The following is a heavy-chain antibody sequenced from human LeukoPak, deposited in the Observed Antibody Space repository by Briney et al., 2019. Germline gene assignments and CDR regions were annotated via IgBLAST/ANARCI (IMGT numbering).Heavy chain of an antibody. CDR3: ARNAIFGVVSFYYYGMDV. D-gene: IGHD3-3*01. CDR2: IYYSGRT. V-gene: IGHV4-61*05. CDR1: GGSISSSSYY. Sequence: SETLSLTCTVSGGSISSSSYYWGWIRQSPGKGLEWIGYIYYSGRTNYNPSLKSRVTISVDTSKNQLSLKVSSVTAADTAVYYCARNAIFGVVSFYYYGMDVWGQGTTVTVSS. J-gene: IGHJ6*02.